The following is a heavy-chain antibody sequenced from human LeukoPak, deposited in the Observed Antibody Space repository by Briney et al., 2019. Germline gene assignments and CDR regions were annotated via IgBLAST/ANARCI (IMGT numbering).Heavy chain of an antibody. J-gene: IGHJ3*02. D-gene: IGHD1-26*01. Sequence: SETLSLTCTLSGGSISSGGYYWSWIRQHPGKGLEWIGYIYYSGSTYYNPSLKSRVTISVDTSKNQFSLKLSSVTAADTAVYYCARSSEVGAPYDAFDIWGQGTMVTVSS. CDR2: IYYSGST. V-gene: IGHV4-31*03. CDR3: ARSSEVGAPYDAFDI. CDR1: GGSISSGGYY.